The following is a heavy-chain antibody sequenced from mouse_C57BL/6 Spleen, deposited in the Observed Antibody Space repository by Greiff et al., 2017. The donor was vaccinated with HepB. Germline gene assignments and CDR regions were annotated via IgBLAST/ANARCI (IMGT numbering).Heavy chain of an antibody. D-gene: IGHD1-1*01. V-gene: IGHV1-15*01. J-gene: IGHJ2*01. CDR3: TRFSWDYFDY. Sequence: VQLVESGAELVRPGASVTLSCKASGYTFTDYEMHWVKQTPVHGLEWIGAIDPETGGTAYNQKFKGKAILTADKSSSTAYMELRSLTSEDSAVYYCTRFSWDYFDYWGQGTTLTVSS. CDR1: GYTFTDYE. CDR2: IDPETGGT.